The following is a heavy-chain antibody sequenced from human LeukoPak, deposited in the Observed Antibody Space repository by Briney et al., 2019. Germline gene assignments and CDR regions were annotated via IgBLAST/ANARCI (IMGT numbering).Heavy chain of an antibody. V-gene: IGHV1-8*03. Sequence: ASVKVSCKASGYTFTSYDINWVRQATGQGLEWMGWMNPNSGNTGYAQKFQGRVTITRNTSISTAYMEQSSLRSEDTAVYYCARWEDTGAFDIWGQGTMVTVSS. CDR3: ARWEDTGAFDI. D-gene: IGHD1-26*01. CDR2: MNPNSGNT. J-gene: IGHJ3*02. CDR1: GYTFTSYD.